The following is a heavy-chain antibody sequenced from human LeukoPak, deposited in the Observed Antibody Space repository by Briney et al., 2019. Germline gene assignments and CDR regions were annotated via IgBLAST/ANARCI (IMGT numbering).Heavy chain of an antibody. V-gene: IGHV4-61*02. CDR3: ARASDRAVTEQYYFDY. CDR1: GGSISSGSYY. Sequence: SQTLSLTCTVSGGSISSGSYYWSWIRQPAGKGLEWIGRIYTSGSTNYNPSLKSRVTISVATSKTQFSLKLSSVTAADTAVYYCARASDRAVTEQYYFDYWGQGTLVTVSS. J-gene: IGHJ4*02. CDR2: IYTSGST. D-gene: IGHD6-19*01.